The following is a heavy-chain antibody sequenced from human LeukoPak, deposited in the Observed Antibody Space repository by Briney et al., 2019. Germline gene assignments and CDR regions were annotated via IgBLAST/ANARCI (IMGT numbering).Heavy chain of an antibody. Sequence: GSLRLSCAASGFTFSSYAMSWVRQAPGKGLEWIGEINHSGSTNYNPSLKSRVTISVDTSKNQFSLKLSSVTAADTAVYYCARLMSGWYGDYWGQGTLVTVSS. J-gene: IGHJ4*02. D-gene: IGHD6-19*01. CDR2: INHSGST. CDR1: GFTFSSYA. CDR3: ARLMSGWYGDY. V-gene: IGHV4-34*01.